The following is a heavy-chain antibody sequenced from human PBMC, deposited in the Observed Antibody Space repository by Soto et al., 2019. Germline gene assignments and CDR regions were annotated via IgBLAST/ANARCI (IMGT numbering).Heavy chain of an antibody. D-gene: IGHD3-22*01. CDR1: GFTFTGYV. J-gene: IGHJ4*02. CDR3: AKTYYYDSSGYYFEKYYFDY. Sequence: GGSLRLSCATSGFTFTGYVMSWVRRTPGKGLEWVAAISGGGGSTYYAASVKGRFTISRDNSMSTLSLQMNSLRAEDTAVYYCAKTYYYDSSGYYFEKYYFDYWGQGTLVTVSS. CDR2: ISGGGGST. V-gene: IGHV3-23*01.